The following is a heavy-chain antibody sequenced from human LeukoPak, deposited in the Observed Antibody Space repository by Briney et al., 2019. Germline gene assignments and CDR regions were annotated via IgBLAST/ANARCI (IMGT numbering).Heavy chain of an antibody. CDR1: GYTFTSYA. V-gene: IGHV1-69*13. Sequence: SVKVSCKASGYTFTSYAMNWVRQAPGQGLEWMGGIIPIFGTANYAQKFQGRVTITADESTSTAYMELSSLRSEDTAVYYCARSGIAARRIAFDIWGQGTMVTVSS. CDR2: IIPIFGTA. CDR3: ARSGIAARRIAFDI. D-gene: IGHD6-6*01. J-gene: IGHJ3*02.